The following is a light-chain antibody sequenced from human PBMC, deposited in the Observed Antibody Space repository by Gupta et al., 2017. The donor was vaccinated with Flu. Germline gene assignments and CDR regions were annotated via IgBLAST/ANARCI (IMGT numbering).Light chain of an antibody. CDR3: QQCDTAPMA. CDR1: QSISRY. Sequence: PSSLSASVGDRVTITCRASQSISRYLNWYQQKPGKAPKLLINDASSLQSAVPSRFSGSESGADFTLTISRMQPEDIATYYCQQCDTAPMAFGQGTRVEIK. J-gene: IGKJ5*01. V-gene: IGKV1-39*01. CDR2: DAS.